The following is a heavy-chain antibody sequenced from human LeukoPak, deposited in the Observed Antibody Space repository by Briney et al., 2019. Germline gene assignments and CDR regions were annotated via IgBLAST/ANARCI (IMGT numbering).Heavy chain of an antibody. J-gene: IGHJ4*02. D-gene: IGHD1-26*01. CDR1: GFTFSSYG. CDR2: IRSKANSYAT. Sequence: GRSLRLSCAASGFTFSSYGMHWVRQASGKGLEWVGRIRSKANSYATAYAASVKGRFTISRDDSKNTAYLQMNSLKTEDTAVYYCTRASIVGAIDFDYWGQGTLVTVSS. V-gene: IGHV3-73*01. CDR3: TRASIVGAIDFDY.